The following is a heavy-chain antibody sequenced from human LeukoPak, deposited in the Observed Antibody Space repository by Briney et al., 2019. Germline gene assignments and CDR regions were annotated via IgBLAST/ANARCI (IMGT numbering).Heavy chain of an antibody. CDR2: VYAGDSDT. CDR3: ARQNRGGSHTTGYYFDY. Sequence: GESLKISCTSSPYSFTSHWIGWVRQKPGKGLEWVGLVYAGDSDTIYSPSFQGQVTMSADESTSTVYLQWSGLKASDSATYFCARQNRGGSHTTGYYFDYWGLGTLVTVSS. D-gene: IGHD1-26*01. CDR1: PYSFTSHW. J-gene: IGHJ4*02. V-gene: IGHV5-51*01.